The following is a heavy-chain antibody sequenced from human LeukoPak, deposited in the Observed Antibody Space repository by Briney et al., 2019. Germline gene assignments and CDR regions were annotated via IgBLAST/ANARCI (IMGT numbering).Heavy chain of an antibody. D-gene: IGHD3-3*01. V-gene: IGHV4-4*07. J-gene: IGHJ4*02. CDR1: GGPISNYY. Sequence: SETLSLTCTVSGGPISNYYWNWIRQPAGKGLEWIGRIYSTGSTNYHPSLKSRVTMSVDTSKNQFSLKLRSVTAADTAVYYCARGLYDYYFDYWGQGTLVTVSS. CDR3: ARGLYDYYFDY. CDR2: IYSTGST.